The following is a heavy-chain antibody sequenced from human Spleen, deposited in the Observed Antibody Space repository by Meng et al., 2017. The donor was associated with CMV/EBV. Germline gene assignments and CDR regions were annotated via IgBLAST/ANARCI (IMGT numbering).Heavy chain of an antibody. CDR3: ARGNQLLPGPIDY. Sequence: GGSLRLSCAASGFTFSDYGMHWVRQAPGKGLEWVAFIRYDGTNAYYGDSVQGRLTISRDNFKNKVYLQMNSLRAEDTAVYYCARGNQLLPGPIDYWGQGTLVTVSS. CDR2: IRYDGTNA. CDR1: GFTFSDYG. J-gene: IGHJ4*02. V-gene: IGHV3-30*02. D-gene: IGHD2-2*01.